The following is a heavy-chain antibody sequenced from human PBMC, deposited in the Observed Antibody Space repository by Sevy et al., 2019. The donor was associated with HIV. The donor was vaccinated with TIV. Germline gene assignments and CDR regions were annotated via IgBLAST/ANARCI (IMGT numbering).Heavy chain of an antibody. J-gene: IGHJ6*02. CDR2: ISWNSGSI. Sequence: GWSLRLSCAASGFTFDDYAMHWVRQAPGKGLEWVSGISWNSGSIGYADSVKGRFTISRDNAKNSLYLQMNSLRAEDTALYYCAKDRWFGESSGMDVWGQGTTVTVSS. V-gene: IGHV3-9*01. D-gene: IGHD3-10*01. CDR3: AKDRWFGESSGMDV. CDR1: GFTFDDYA.